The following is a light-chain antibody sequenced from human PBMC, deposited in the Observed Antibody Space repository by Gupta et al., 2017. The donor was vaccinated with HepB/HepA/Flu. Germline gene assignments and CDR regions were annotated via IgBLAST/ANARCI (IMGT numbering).Light chain of an antibody. CDR1: SSDVGGYNF. CDR2: DVS. J-gene: IGLJ1*01. Sequence: QSALTQPASVSGSPGPSITISCTGTSSDVGGYNFVSWYQQHPGRAPKLMIYDVSKRPSGVSNRFSGSKSGNTASLTISGLQAEDEADYHCSSYRSSNTHVFGTGTKVTVL. CDR3: SSYRSSNTHV. V-gene: IGLV2-14*03.